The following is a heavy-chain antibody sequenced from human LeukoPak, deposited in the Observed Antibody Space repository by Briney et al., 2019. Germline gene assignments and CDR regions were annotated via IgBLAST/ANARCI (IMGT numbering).Heavy chain of an antibody. Sequence: KPSETLSLTCTVSGGSINSYYWNWIRQPPGKALEWIGYIYSSGTTNYNPSLKSRVTISVDTSKNQFSLRLTSLTAADTAVYYCARGTRWSDYWGQGTLVTVSS. J-gene: IGHJ4*02. CDR2: IYSSGTT. V-gene: IGHV4-59*01. CDR3: ARGTRWSDY. D-gene: IGHD1-1*01. CDR1: GGSINSYY.